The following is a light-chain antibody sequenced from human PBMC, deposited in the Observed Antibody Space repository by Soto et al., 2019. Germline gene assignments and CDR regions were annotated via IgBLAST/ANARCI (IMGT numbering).Light chain of an antibody. Sequence: QSGLDQPSSGSGSPGTAIPIPFTGTNKYVGGYYYVSWYHHHPGKASKLLIYDVSNLPSGISNRFSGSKSDNTASLTISGLQPEYEADYYCSSYTTSNTRQIVFGTGTKVTVL. J-gene: IGLJ1*01. V-gene: IGLV2-14*03. CDR2: DVS. CDR1: NKYVGGYYY. CDR3: SSYTTSNTRQIV.